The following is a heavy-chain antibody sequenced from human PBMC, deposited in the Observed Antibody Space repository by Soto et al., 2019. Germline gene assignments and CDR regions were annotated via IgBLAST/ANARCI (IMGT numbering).Heavy chain of an antibody. CDR3: SRMERSKEGLSVYFFDY. CDR2: IHYSGNT. V-gene: IGHV4-59*01. J-gene: IGHJ4*02. CDR1: GGSISGYF. D-gene: IGHD3-3*01. Sequence: PSETLSLTCNVSGGSISGYFWSWIRQSPEKGLEWIGYIHYSGNTNCNPSLKSRATISVDTSKNQLSLKLTSVTAADTAVYYCSRMERSKEGLSVYFFDYWGQGTLVTVSS.